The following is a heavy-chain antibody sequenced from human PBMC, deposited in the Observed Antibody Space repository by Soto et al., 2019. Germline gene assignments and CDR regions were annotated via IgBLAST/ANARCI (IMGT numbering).Heavy chain of an antibody. D-gene: IGHD1-26*01. J-gene: IGHJ4*02. Sequence: ASLKVSCNASGYSFTTYGINWVRQAPGQGLEWMGWISAYNGNTNYARKFQGRVTMTTDTSTSTDYMDLRSLTTEDTAVYYCARDPGSYSGSHVXWGQGTTVTVSX. CDR3: ARDPGSYSGSHVX. CDR1: GYSFTTYG. V-gene: IGHV1-18*01. CDR2: ISAYNGNT.